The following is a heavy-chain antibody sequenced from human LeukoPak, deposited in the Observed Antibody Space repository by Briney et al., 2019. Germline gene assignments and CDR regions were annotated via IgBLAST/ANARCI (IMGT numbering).Heavy chain of an antibody. V-gene: IGHV3-30*18. CDR2: ISYDGRNK. CDR1: GFTFSTYG. J-gene: IGHJ4*02. CDR3: AKDGDYYGSGTKGYYFDY. Sequence: GGSLRLSCAASGFTFSTYGMHWVRQAPGKGLEWVAVISYDGRNKYYPDSAKGRFTFSKDNSKSTLYLQMNSLRAEDTAVYYCAKDGDYYGSGTKGYYFDYWGQGTLVTVSS. D-gene: IGHD3-10*01.